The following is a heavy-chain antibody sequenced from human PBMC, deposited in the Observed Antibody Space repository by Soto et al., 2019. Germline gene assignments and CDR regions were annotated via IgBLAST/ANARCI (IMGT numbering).Heavy chain of an antibody. Sequence: GGSLRLSCAASGFTFSSYWMSWVRQAPGKGLEWVANIKQDGSEKYYVDSVKGRFTISRDNAKNSLYLQMNSLRAEDTAVYYCTSCIHYYYYYYGMDVWGQGTTVTVSS. V-gene: IGHV3-7*05. CDR3: TSCIHYYYYYYGMDV. J-gene: IGHJ6*02. CDR2: IKQDGSEK. CDR1: GFTFSSYW.